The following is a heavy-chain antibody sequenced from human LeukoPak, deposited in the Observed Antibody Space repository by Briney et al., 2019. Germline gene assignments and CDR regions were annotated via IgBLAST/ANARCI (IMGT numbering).Heavy chain of an antibody. Sequence: GRSLRLSCAASGFTFSSYTMNWVRQAPGKGLEWVSSISSSSSFIYYADSVKGRLTISRDNAKNSLYLQMNSLRAEDTAVYYCARGGRTTAELIDYWGQGTLVTVSS. CDR3: ARGGRTTAELIDY. CDR1: GFTFSSYT. CDR2: ISSSSSFI. J-gene: IGHJ4*02. V-gene: IGHV3-21*01. D-gene: IGHD4-17*01.